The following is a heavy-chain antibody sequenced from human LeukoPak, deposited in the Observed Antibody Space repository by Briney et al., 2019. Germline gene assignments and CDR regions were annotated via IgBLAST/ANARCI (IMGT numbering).Heavy chain of an antibody. CDR1: GYTFTGYY. V-gene: IGHV1-2*02. CDR3: ARDPTRGYDFWSGYYEGGDY. D-gene: IGHD3-3*01. J-gene: IGHJ4*02. CDR2: INPNSGGT. Sequence: ASVKVSCKASGYTFTGYYIHWVRHAPGQGLEWMGWINPNSGGTNYAQKFQGRVTMTRDTSISTAYMELSRLRSDDTAVYYCARDPTRGYDFWSGYYEGGDYSGQGTLVTVSS.